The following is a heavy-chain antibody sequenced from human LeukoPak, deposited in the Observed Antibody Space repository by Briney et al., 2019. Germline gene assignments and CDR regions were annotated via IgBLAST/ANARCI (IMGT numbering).Heavy chain of an antibody. Sequence: SETLSLTCTVSGGSISSYYWSWIRQPPGKGLEWIGYIYYSGSTNYNPSLKSRVTISLDTSKTQFSLKLSSVTAADTAVYYCARARYSSSWGPFDYWGQGTLVTVSS. V-gene: IGHV4-59*01. CDR2: IYYSGST. D-gene: IGHD6-13*01. J-gene: IGHJ4*02. CDR1: GGSISSYY. CDR3: ARARYSSSWGPFDY.